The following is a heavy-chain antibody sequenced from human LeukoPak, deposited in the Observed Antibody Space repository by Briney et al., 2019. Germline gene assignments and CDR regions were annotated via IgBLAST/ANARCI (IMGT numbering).Heavy chain of an antibody. Sequence: PSETLSLTCTVSGGSISSYYWSWIRQPPGKGLEWIGYIYYSGSTNYNPSLKSRVTISVDTSKNQFSLKLSSVTAADTAVYYCARHKESGAVARYWGQGTLVTVSP. V-gene: IGHV4-59*08. CDR2: IYYSGST. J-gene: IGHJ4*02. CDR3: ARHKESGAVARY. CDR1: GGSISSYY. D-gene: IGHD6-19*01.